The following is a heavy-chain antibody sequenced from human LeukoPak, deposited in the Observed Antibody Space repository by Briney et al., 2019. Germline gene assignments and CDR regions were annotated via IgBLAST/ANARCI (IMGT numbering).Heavy chain of an antibody. CDR1: GGSISSYY. CDR2: IYYSGST. V-gene: IGHV4-59*01. J-gene: IGHJ3*02. CDR3: ARMTVYSSGWQGDAFDI. D-gene: IGHD6-19*01. Sequence: SETLSLTCTVSGGSISSYYWSWIRQPPGKGLEWIGYIYYSGSTNYNPSLKSRVTISVDTSKNQFSLKLSSVTAADTAVYYCARMTVYSSGWQGDAFDIWGQGTMVTVSS.